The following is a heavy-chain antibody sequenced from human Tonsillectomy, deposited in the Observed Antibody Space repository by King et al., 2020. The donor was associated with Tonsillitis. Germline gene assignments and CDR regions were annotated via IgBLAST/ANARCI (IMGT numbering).Heavy chain of an antibody. V-gene: IGHV4-34*01. CDR1: GGSFSGYY. CDR3: AREPGSRAFDY. D-gene: IGHD1-14*01. Sequence: VQLPQWGAGLLKPSETLSLNCAVYGGSFSGYYWSWIRQPPGKGLEWIGEINHSGSTNYNPSLKSRVTISVDTSKNQFSLKLSSVTAADTAVYYCAREPGSRAFDYWGQGTLVTVSS. CDR2: INHSGST. J-gene: IGHJ4*02.